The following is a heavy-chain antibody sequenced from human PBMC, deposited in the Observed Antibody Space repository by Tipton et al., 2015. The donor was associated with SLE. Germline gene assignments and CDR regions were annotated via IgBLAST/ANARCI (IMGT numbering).Heavy chain of an antibody. J-gene: IGHJ4*02. Sequence: TLSLTCAVSGYSISSGYYWGWIRQPPGKGLEWIGSIYHSGSTSYNPSLKSRVPISVDTSKNQFSLKPSSVTAADAAVYYCARESHSNYGGNLDYWGQGTLVTVSS. CDR3: ARESHSNYGGNLDY. CDR1: GYSISSGYY. D-gene: IGHD4-11*01. V-gene: IGHV4-38-2*02. CDR2: IYHSGST.